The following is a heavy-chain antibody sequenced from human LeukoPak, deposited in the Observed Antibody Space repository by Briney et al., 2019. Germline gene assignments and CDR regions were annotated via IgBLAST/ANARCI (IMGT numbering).Heavy chain of an antibody. Sequence: PSETLSLTCTVSGGSISSYYWSWIRQPPGKGLEWIGYIYYSGSTNYNPSLKSRVTISVDTSKNQFSLKLSSVTAADTAVYYCASSKYSSSWYGTYYYYYYMDVWGKGTTVTISS. D-gene: IGHD6-13*01. CDR1: GGSISSYY. CDR2: IYYSGST. V-gene: IGHV4-59*01. J-gene: IGHJ6*03. CDR3: ASSKYSSSWYGTYYYYYYMDV.